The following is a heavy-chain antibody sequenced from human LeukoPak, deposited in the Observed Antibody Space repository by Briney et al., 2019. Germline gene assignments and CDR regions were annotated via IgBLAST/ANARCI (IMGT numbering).Heavy chain of an antibody. CDR1: DGSISSGSCY. CDR3: AGEDDYGKYNWFDP. CDR2: IYTSGST. J-gene: IGHJ5*02. V-gene: IGHV4-61*02. D-gene: IGHD4-17*01. Sequence: SQTLSLTCTVSDGSISSGSCYWSWIRQPAGKGLEWIGRIYTSGSTNYNPSLKSRVTISVDTSKNQFSLKLSSVTAADTAVYYCAGEDDYGKYNWFDPWGQGTLVTVSS.